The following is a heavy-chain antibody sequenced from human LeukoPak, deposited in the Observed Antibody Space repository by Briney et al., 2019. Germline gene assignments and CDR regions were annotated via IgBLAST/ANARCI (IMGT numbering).Heavy chain of an antibody. J-gene: IGHJ5*02. CDR1: GGSISNFY. CDR3: ARDLPSYYFDSGNMFDP. Sequence: SETLSLTCTVSGGSISNFYWSWIRQPAGKGLEWIGRICSSGRTNYNSSLKSRVARSIDTSNNQFSLKLSSVTAADTAVYYCARDLPSYYFDSGNMFDPWGQGTLVTVSS. V-gene: IGHV4-4*07. D-gene: IGHD3-10*01. CDR2: ICSSGRT.